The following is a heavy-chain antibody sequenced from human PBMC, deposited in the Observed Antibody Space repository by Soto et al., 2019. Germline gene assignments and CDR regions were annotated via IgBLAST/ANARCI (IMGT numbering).Heavy chain of an antibody. J-gene: IGHJ4*02. CDR1: GFSFSSYW. D-gene: IGHD3-3*01. CDR3: ARDHDFWSSYPSVYFDY. CDR2: INRDGSST. Sequence: GGSLRLSCAASGFSFSSYWMHWVRQAPGKGLVWVSRINRDGSSTTYADSVKGRFTISRDNANNTLYLQMNSLRVEDTAVYYCARDHDFWSSYPSVYFDYWGLGKLVTVSS. V-gene: IGHV3-74*01.